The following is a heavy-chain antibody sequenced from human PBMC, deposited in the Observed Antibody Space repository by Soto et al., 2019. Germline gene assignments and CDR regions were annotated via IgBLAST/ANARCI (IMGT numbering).Heavy chain of an antibody. CDR2: IVVGSGNT. J-gene: IGHJ4*02. V-gene: IGHV1-58*01. CDR1: GLTFTSSA. CDR3: AALSSGSLDY. Sequence: TSAKVTCKASGLTFTSSAVQLLRQARGQRLEWIGWIVVGSGNTNYAQKFQERVTITRDMSTSTAYMELSSLRSEDTAVYYCAALSSGSLDYWGQGTLVTVSS. D-gene: IGHD3-22*01.